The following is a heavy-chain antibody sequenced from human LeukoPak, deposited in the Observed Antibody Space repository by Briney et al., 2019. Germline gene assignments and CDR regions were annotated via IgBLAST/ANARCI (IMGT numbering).Heavy chain of an antibody. CDR2: IKQDGSEK. Sequence: GGSLRLSCAASEFTFSNYHMNWVRQAPGKGLEWVANIKQDGSEKYYVDSVKGRFTISRDNAKNSLYLQMNSLRAEDTAVYYCARDPYTVTSYYYYMDVWGKGTTVTVSS. V-gene: IGHV3-7*01. CDR3: ARDPYTVTSYYYYMDV. CDR1: EFTFSNYH. J-gene: IGHJ6*03. D-gene: IGHD4-17*01.